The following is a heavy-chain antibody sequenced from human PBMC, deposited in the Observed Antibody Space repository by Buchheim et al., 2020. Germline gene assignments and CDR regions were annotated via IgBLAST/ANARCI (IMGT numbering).Heavy chain of an antibody. CDR3: AHDMLGYSDTSGNYKGGN. D-gene: IGHD3-22*01. CDR2: IAYDGSVQ. J-gene: IGHJ4*02. CDR1: GFRFNTYN. V-gene: IGHV3-30*18. Sequence: QVQLVESGGGVVQPGRSLRLSCVVSGFRFNTYNMHWVRQAPGKGLEWVALIAYDGSVQYYADSVKGRFTVSRDNSKNTLYLQLNNLRAEDTAVYYCAHDMLGYSDTSGNYKGGNWGQGTL.